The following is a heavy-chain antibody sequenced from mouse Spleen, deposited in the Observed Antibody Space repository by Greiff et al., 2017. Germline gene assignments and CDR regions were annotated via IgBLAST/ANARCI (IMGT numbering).Heavy chain of an antibody. CDR1: GYTFTDYN. CDR3: ARERDFPYGGYAMDY. Sequence: EVQLQQSGPELVKPGASVKIPCKASGYTFTDYNMDWVKQSHGKSLEWIGDINPNNGGTIYNQKFKGKATLTVDKSSSTAYMELRSLTSEDTAVYYCARERDFPYGGYAMDYWGQGTSVTVSS. V-gene: IGHV1-18*01. J-gene: IGHJ4*01. D-gene: IGHD1-1*01. CDR2: INPNNGGT.